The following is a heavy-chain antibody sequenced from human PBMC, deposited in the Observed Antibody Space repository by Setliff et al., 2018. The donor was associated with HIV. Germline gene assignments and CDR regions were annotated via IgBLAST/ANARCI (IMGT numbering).Heavy chain of an antibody. J-gene: IGHJ6*03. V-gene: IGHV1-8*02. CDR2: MNPNSGNT. D-gene: IGHD5-18*01. CDR1: GYNFTTYD. CDR3: AGGDPRRGYSYGPEYMDV. Sequence: ASVKVSCKASGYNFTTYDINWVRQATGQGLEWMGWMNPNSGNTDYAQKFQGRVTMTRNTSISTVYMEMSSLRSEDTAVYYCAGGDPRRGYSYGPEYMDVWGKGTTVTVSS.